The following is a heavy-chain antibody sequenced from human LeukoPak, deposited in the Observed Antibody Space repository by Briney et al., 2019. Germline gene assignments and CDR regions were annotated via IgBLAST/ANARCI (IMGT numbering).Heavy chain of an antibody. D-gene: IGHD3-22*01. CDR2: IYTSGST. CDR3: ARGSDSSGRPYYYYMDV. CDR1: GGSISSYY. J-gene: IGHJ6*03. V-gene: IGHV4-4*09. Sequence: SETLSLTCTVSGGSISSYYWSWIRQPPGKGLDWIGYIYTSGSTNYNPSLKSRVTISVDTSKNQFSLKLSSVTAADTAVYYCARGSDSSGRPYYYYMDVWGKGTTVTVSS.